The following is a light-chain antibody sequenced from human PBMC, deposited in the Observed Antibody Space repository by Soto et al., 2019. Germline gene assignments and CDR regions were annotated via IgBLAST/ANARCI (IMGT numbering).Light chain of an antibody. CDR3: CSFTDTYTFV. J-gene: IGLJ2*01. Sequence: QSALTQPLSVSGSPGQSVSISCTGSSSDVGVYNFVSWFQQRPGKAPKLIIYDITKRPSGVPDRFSGSKSGNTASLTISGLQAEEDAVYYCCSFTDTYTFVFGGGTQLTVL. V-gene: IGLV2-11*01. CDR1: SSDVGVYNF. CDR2: DIT.